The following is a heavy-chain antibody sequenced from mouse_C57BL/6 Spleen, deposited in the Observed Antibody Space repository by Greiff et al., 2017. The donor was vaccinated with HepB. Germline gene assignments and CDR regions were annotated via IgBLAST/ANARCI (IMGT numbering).Heavy chain of an antibody. CDR1: GFTFSDYY. CDR3: ARVITTVVYWYFDV. Sequence: EVQLVESEGGLVQPGRSMKLSCTASGFTFSDYYMAWVRQVPEKGLEWVANINYDGSSTYYLDSLKSRFIISRDNAKNILYLQMSSLKSEDTATYYCARVITTVVYWYFDVWGTGTTVTVSS. D-gene: IGHD1-1*01. V-gene: IGHV5-16*01. CDR2: INYDGSST. J-gene: IGHJ1*03.